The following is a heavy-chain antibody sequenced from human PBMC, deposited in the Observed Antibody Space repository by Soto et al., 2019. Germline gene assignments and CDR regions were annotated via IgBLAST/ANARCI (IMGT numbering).Heavy chain of an antibody. Sequence: QVQLVQSGAEVKKPGSSVKVSCKASGGTFSSYTISWVRQAPGQGLEWMGRIIPILGIANYAQKFQGRLTITADKSTSTAHMELSSLRSEDTAVYYCPRGDLEAILTGYPYFYCYGMDVRGQGTTVTVSS. V-gene: IGHV1-69*02. CDR1: GGTFSSYT. CDR3: PRGDLEAILTGYPYFYCYGMDV. D-gene: IGHD3-9*01. CDR2: IIPILGIA. J-gene: IGHJ6*02.